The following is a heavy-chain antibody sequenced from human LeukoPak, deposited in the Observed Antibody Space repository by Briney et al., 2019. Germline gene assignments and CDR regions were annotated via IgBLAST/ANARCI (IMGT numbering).Heavy chain of an antibody. CDR2: INPSGGRT. D-gene: IGHD3-22*01. CDR1: GYTFTSYY. J-gene: IGHJ6*03. Sequence: ASVKVSCKASGYTFTSYYMHWVRQAPGQGLEWMGVINPSGGRTSYAQKFQGRVTMTSDMSTSTVYMELSSLRSEDTAVYYCARSSGYYSSLFYMHVWGKGTTVTVSS. CDR3: ARSSGYYSSLFYMHV. V-gene: IGHV1-46*01.